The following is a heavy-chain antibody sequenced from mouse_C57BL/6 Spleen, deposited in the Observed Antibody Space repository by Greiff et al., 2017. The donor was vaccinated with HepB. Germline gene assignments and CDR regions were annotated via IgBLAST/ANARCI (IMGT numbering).Heavy chain of an antibody. CDR1: GYTFTSYW. Sequence: VQLQQSGAELAKPGASVKLSCKASGYTFTSYWMHWVKQRPGQGLEWIGYINPSSGYTKYNQKFKDKATLPADKSSSTAYMQLSSLTYEDSAVYYCAREEVLGYYGSSYGYFDVWGTGTTVTVSS. J-gene: IGHJ1*03. D-gene: IGHD1-1*01. V-gene: IGHV1-7*01. CDR3: AREEVLGYYGSSYGYFDV. CDR2: INPSSGYT.